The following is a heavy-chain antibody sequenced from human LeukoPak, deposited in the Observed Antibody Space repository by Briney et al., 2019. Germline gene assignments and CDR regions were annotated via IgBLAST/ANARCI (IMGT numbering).Heavy chain of an antibody. J-gene: IGHJ4*02. D-gene: IGHD7-27*01. CDR1: GVSISSSNSY. V-gene: IGHV4-61*05. CDR3: ASRKLGNDY. CDR2: IYHTGST. Sequence: SETLSLTCTVSGVSISSSNSYWGWIRQPPGKGLEWIGYIYHTGSTSYSPSLKSRVTISADTSQNQFSLKSSSVTAADTAVYYCASRKLGNDYWGQGTLVTVSS.